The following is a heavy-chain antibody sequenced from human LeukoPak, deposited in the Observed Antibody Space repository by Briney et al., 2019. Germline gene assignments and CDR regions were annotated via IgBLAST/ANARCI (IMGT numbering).Heavy chain of an antibody. CDR3: AKGPLRGTAAAIDY. CDR1: GFTFNNYG. CDR2: IPYDGRNR. D-gene: IGHD2-2*01. Sequence: GGSLRLSCAASGFTFNNYGMHWVRQAPGKGLEWVAVIPYDGRNRHYPDSVKGRFTISRDISTDTLWLQMDSLRTEDTAVYYCAKGPLRGTAAAIDYWGQGTLVTVSS. V-gene: IGHV3-30*18. J-gene: IGHJ4*02.